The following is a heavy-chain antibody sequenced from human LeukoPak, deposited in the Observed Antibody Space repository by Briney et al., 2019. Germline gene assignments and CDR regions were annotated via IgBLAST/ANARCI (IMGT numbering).Heavy chain of an antibody. J-gene: IGHJ6*03. D-gene: IGHD4-23*01. V-gene: IGHV1-69*05. CDR1: GGTFSSYA. CDR3: ASTSNGGNNYYYYYMDV. Sequence: ASVKVSCKASGGTFSSYAISWVRQAPGQGLEWMGGIIPIFGTANYAQKFQGRVTITTDESTSTAYMELSSLRSEDTAVYYCASTSNGGNNYYYYYMDVWGKGTTVTVSS. CDR2: IIPIFGTA.